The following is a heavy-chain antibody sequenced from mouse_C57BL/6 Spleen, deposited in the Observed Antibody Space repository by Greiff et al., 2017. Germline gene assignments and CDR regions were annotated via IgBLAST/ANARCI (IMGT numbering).Heavy chain of an antibody. CDR3: ARWGWSFDY. CDR2: IDPSDSYT. V-gene: IGHV1-50*01. Sequence: VKLQQPGAELVKPGASVKLSCKASGYTFTSYWMQWVKQRPGQGLEWIGEIDPSDSYTNYNQKFKGKATLTVDTSSSTAYMQLSSLTSEDSAVYYCARWGWSFDYWGQGTTLTVSS. J-gene: IGHJ2*01. CDR1: GYTFTSYW. D-gene: IGHD2-3*01.